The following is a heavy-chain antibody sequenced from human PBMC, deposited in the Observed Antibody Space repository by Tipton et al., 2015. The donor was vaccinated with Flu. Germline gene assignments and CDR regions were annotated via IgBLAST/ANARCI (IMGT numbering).Heavy chain of an antibody. CDR1: GFIFDDYG. J-gene: IGHJ5*02. D-gene: IGHD3-3*01. CDR2: IKWNGGST. Sequence: SLRLSCAASGFIFDDYGMSWVRQAPGKGLEWVAGIKWNGGSTGYADSVKGRVTISRDNAKKVLYLQMTGLRAEDTAFYHCARDSWRFLDHSDRWFDPWGQGTLVTVSS. CDR3: ARDSWRFLDHSDRWFDP. V-gene: IGHV3-20*01.